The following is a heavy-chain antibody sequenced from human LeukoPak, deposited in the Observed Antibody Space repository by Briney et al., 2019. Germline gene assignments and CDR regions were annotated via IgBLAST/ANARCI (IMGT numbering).Heavy chain of an antibody. CDR1: GYTFTSYG. CDR2: ISAYNGNT. J-gene: IGHJ4*02. D-gene: IGHD6-19*01. Sequence: ASVKVSCKASGYTFTSYGISWVRQAPGQGLEWMGWISAYNGNTNYAQKLQGRVTTTTDTSTSTAYMELRSLRSGDTAVYYCARAEYSSGWSFDYWGQGTLVTVSS. CDR3: ARAEYSSGWSFDY. V-gene: IGHV1-18*01.